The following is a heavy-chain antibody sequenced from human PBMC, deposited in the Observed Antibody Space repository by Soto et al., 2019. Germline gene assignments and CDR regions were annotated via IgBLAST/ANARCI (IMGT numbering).Heavy chain of an antibody. D-gene: IGHD5-18*01. V-gene: IGHV4-31*03. J-gene: IGHJ4*02. CDR1: GGSISGGGFY. CDR2: IYYSGTT. Sequence: SETLSLTCTVSGGSISGGGFYWTWIRHYPGEGLEWIGCIYYSGTTHYNPSLKSRITISIDPSNSRFSLQVRSVTAADTAVYYCARGSGYSYGPIDYWGQGTLVTVYS. CDR3: ARGSGYSYGPIDY.